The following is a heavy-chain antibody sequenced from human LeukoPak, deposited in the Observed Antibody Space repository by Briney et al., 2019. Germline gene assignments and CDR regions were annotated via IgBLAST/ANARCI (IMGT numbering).Heavy chain of an antibody. D-gene: IGHD3-10*01. CDR1: GFTFSSYG. CDR3: AKDRRAGSYDY. V-gene: IGHV3-23*01. Sequence: GGTLRLSCTASGFTFSSYGMTCVRQAPGKGLEWVSAISGSGGSTYYADSVKGRFTISRDNSKNTLYLQMNSLRAEDTAVYYCAKDRRAGSYDYWGRGTLVTVSS. CDR2: ISGSGGST. J-gene: IGHJ4*02.